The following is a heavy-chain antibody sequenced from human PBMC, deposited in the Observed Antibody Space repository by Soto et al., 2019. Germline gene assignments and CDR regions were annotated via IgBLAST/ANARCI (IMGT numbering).Heavy chain of an antibody. CDR2: INTKSGGT. Sequence: QVQLVQSGAEVKKPGASVNVSCKASGYTFTVYYMHWVRQAPGQGLEWMGWINTKSGGTMYPQKFQGRVTMTRDTSISTAYMALNRRRSDDTAVYYCARDLAKGGGSAGFDYWGQGTLVTVSS. CDR3: ARDLAKGGGSAGFDY. V-gene: IGHV1-2*02. J-gene: IGHJ4*02. D-gene: IGHD1-26*01. CDR1: GYTFTVYY.